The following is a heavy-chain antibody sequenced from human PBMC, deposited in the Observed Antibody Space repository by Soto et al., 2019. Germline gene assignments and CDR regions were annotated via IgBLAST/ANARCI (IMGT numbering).Heavy chain of an antibody. CDR1: GGSISSGGYY. Sequence: QVQLQESGPGLVKPSQTLSLTCTVSGGSISSGGYYWSWIRQHPGKGLEWIGHIYYSGSTYYNPSLKSRVTISVDTSKNQFSLKLSSVTAADTAVYYCARGRRRYFDWSPPTWGQGTLVTVSS. CDR3: ARGRRRYFDWSPPT. CDR2: IYYSGST. D-gene: IGHD3-9*01. V-gene: IGHV4-31*03. J-gene: IGHJ5*02.